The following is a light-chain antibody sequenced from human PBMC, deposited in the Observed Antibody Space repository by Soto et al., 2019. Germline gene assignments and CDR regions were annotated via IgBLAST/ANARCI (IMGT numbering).Light chain of an antibody. CDR2: DAS. J-gene: IGKJ2*01. CDR1: QSISSW. Sequence: DIQMTQSPSTLSAFVGDRVTITCRASQSISSWLAWYQQKPGKAPKLLIYDASSLESGVPSRFSGSGSGTEFTLTISSLQPDDFGTYYCQQYNSYPYTFGQGTKLEIK. CDR3: QQYNSYPYT. V-gene: IGKV1-5*01.